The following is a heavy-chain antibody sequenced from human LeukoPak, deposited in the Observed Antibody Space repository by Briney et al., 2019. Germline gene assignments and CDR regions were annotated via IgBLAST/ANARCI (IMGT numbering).Heavy chain of an antibody. V-gene: IGHV4-61*02. CDR2: IYTSGST. J-gene: IGHJ4*02. Sequence: PSETLSLTCTVSGGSISSGSYYWSWIRQPAGKGLEWIGRIYTSGSTNYNPSLKSRVTISVDTSKNQFSLKLSSVTAADTAVYYCARAGGTWLRKELTIDYWGQGTLVTVSS. CDR1: GGSISSGSYY. CDR3: ARAGGTWLRKELTIDY. D-gene: IGHD3-22*01.